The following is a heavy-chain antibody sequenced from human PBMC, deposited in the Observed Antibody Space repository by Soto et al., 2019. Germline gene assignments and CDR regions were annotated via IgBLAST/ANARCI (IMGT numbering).Heavy chain of an antibody. V-gene: IGHV4-30-2*01. CDR2: IYHSGST. J-gene: IGHJ3*02. CDR3: ARTPDI. Sequence: SETLSVTFAVSGGSISSDGYSWIWTRQPPGKGLEWIGYIYHSGSTYYNPSLKSRVTISVDRSKNQFSLKLSSVTAADTAVYYCARTPDIWGQGTMIT. CDR1: GGSISSDGYS.